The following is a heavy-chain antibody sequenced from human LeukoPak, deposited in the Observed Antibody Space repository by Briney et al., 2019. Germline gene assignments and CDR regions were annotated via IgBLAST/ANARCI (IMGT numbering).Heavy chain of an antibody. CDR3: TTDTYYDILTGYSSFDY. Sequence: GGSLRLSCAASGFTFSNAWMSWVRQAPGKGLEWVGRIKSKTDGGTTDYAAPVKGRFTISRDDSKNTLYLQMNSLKTEDTAVYYCTTDTYYDILTGYSSFDYWGQGTLVTVSS. V-gene: IGHV3-15*01. D-gene: IGHD3-9*01. J-gene: IGHJ4*02. CDR2: IKSKTDGGTT. CDR1: GFTFSNAW.